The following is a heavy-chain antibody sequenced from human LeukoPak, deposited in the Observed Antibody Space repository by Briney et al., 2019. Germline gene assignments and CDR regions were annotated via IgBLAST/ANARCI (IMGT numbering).Heavy chain of an antibody. Sequence: GGSLRLSCAASAFRFSSYGMHWVRQAPGKGPEWVAFIRSDSSNQYYADSVKGRFTISRDNSKNTLYLQMNSLRAEDTAVYYCARDAYASYFDYWGQGTLVTVSS. V-gene: IGHV3-30*02. D-gene: IGHD4-17*01. CDR2: IRSDSSNQ. J-gene: IGHJ4*02. CDR1: AFRFSSYG. CDR3: ARDAYASYFDY.